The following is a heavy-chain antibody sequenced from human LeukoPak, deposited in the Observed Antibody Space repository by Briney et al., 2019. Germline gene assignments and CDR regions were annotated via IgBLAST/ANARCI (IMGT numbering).Heavy chain of an antibody. Sequence: SSETLSLTCTVSGGSISSGAYYWSWIRQHPGKGLEWIGYIYYSGDTYYNPSLKSRVTISVDTSKNQFSLKLSSVTAADTAVYYCATMGTTDAFDIWGQGTMVTVPS. CDR2: IYYSGDT. CDR1: GGSISSGAYY. V-gene: IGHV4-31*03. CDR3: ATMGTTDAFDI. D-gene: IGHD2-2*01. J-gene: IGHJ3*02.